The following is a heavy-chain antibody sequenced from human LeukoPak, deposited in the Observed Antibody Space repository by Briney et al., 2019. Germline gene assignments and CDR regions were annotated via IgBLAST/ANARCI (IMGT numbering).Heavy chain of an antibody. J-gene: IGHJ4*02. CDR1: GGTFSNYA. CDR3: ARDSLSGNTRRFDY. V-gene: IGHV1-69*05. D-gene: IGHD1/OR15-1a*01. Sequence: SVKVSCKASGGTFSNYAISWVRQAPGQGLEWMGGIIPIFGTANYAQKFQGRVTITTDESTSTAYTELSSLRSEDTAVYYCARDSLSGNTRRFDYWGQGTLVTVSS. CDR2: IIPIFGTA.